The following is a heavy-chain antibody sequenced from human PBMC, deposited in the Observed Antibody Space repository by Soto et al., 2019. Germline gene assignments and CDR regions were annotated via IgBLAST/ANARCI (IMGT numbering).Heavy chain of an antibody. CDR3: ARGQAPMLEGAFDI. D-gene: IGHD2-2*01. J-gene: IGHJ3*02. V-gene: IGHV1-8*01. Sequence: ASVKVSCKASGDTFTSYDSNWVGQATGQGREWMGWMNPNSGNTGYGQKFQGRVTMTRNTSIRTAYMELSSLRSEDTAVYYCARGQAPMLEGAFDIWGQGTMVIVSS. CDR2: MNPNSGNT. CDR1: GDTFTSYD.